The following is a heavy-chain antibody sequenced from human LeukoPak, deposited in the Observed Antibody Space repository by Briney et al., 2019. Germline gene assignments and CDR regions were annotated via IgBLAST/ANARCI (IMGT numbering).Heavy chain of an antibody. Sequence: PGGSLRLSCAASGFTFSDYYMSWIRRAPGKGLEWVSYISSSGSTIYYADSVKGRFTISRDNAKNSLYPQMNSLRAEDTAVYYCARDCIVVVPAAINGGYYYYYYYMDVWGKGTTVTVSS. D-gene: IGHD2-2*01. V-gene: IGHV3-11*04. CDR3: ARDCIVVVPAAINGGYYYYYYYMDV. CDR2: ISSSGSTI. CDR1: GFTFSDYY. J-gene: IGHJ6*03.